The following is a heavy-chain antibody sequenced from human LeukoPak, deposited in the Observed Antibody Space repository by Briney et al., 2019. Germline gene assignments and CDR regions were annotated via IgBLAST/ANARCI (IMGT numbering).Heavy chain of an antibody. V-gene: IGHV1-2*02. Sequence: ASVRVSCKASGYTFTGYYMHWVRQAPGQGLEWMGWINPNSGGTNYAQKFQGRVTMTRDTSISTAYMELSRLRSDDTAVYYCARDPGSSSWYGYYYYYYYYMDVWGKGTTVTIPS. D-gene: IGHD6-13*01. CDR2: INPNSGGT. CDR3: ARDPGSSSWYGYYYYYYYYMDV. J-gene: IGHJ6*03. CDR1: GYTFTGYY.